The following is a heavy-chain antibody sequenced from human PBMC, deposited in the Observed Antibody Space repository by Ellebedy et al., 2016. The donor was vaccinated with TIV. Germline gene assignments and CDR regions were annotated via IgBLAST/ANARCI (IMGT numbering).Heavy chain of an antibody. V-gene: IGHV1-3*01. CDR1: GYTFTTYP. D-gene: IGHD3-9*01. Sequence: ASVKVSCKASGYTFTTYPMHWVRQAPGQRLEWMGWINAGNGNTKYSQKFQGSVTITRDTSASTTYMELRSLRSEDTDVYYCARRYVGRGDDPLCFDYWGQGTLVTVSS. CDR2: INAGNGNT. J-gene: IGHJ4*02. CDR3: ARRYVGRGDDPLCFDY.